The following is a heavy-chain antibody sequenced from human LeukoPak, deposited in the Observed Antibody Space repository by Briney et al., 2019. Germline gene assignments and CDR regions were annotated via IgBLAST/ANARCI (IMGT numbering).Heavy chain of an antibody. CDR2: ISASGGST. J-gene: IGHJ1*01. V-gene: IGHV3-23*01. Sequence: GGSLRLSCAGSGFTFSNYAMSWVRQAPGKGLEWVSAISASGGSTYYADSVKGRFTISRDNSKNTLYLQMNSLRAEDTAVYYCARQPSAYSSSCPQLWGQGTLVTVSS. D-gene: IGHD6-13*01. CDR3: ARQPSAYSSSCPQL. CDR1: GFTFSNYA.